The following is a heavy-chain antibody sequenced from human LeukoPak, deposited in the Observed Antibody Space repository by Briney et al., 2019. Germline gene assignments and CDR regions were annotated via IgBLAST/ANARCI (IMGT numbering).Heavy chain of an antibody. V-gene: IGHV1-2*02. J-gene: IGHJ4*02. CDR3: ARVIGFGELSLGH. CDR2: INPKSGGT. CDR1: GYTFTSYY. Sequence: ASVKVSCKASGYTFTSYYIHWVRQAPGQGLEWMGWINPKSGGTNYAQKVQGRVTMTRDTSMSTAYMEMSRLRSDDTAVYFCARVIGFGELSLGHWGQGTLVIVSS. D-gene: IGHD3-10*01.